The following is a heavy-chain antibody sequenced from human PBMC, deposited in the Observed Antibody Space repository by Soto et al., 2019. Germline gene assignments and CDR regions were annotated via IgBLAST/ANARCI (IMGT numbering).Heavy chain of an antibody. Sequence: SETLSLTCAVSGYSISSSNWWGWIRQPPGKGLEWIGYIYYSGSTNYNPSLKSRVTISVDTSKNQFSLKLSSVTAADTAVYYCARDQGYSSSWLYYYYGMDVWGQGTTVTV. V-gene: IGHV4-28*03. CDR1: GYSISSSNW. CDR2: IYYSGST. J-gene: IGHJ6*02. CDR3: ARDQGYSSSWLYYYYGMDV. D-gene: IGHD6-13*01.